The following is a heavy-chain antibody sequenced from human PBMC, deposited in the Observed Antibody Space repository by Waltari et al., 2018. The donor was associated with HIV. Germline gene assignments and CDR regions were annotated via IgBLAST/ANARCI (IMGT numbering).Heavy chain of an antibody. CDR2: FRGRGGST. CDR3: AKGQTTVMAFDI. J-gene: IGHJ3*02. Sequence: EMQLLESGGGLAQPGGSLRLSCAASGFTFSSYAMSCVRQAPGKGVGWVSAFRGRGGSTVCAACVKGLFTISRDNSTNTLYLQMNTLRAEDTAVYYCAKGQTTVMAFDIWGQGTMVTVSS. CDR1: GFTFSSYA. D-gene: IGHD4-4*01. V-gene: IGHV3-23*01.